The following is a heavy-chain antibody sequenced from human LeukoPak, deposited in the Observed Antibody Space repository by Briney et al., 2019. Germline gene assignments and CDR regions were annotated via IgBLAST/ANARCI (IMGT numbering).Heavy chain of an antibody. D-gene: IGHD2-2*01. CDR2: IKQDGSEK. CDR1: GFTFSSYW. V-gene: IGHV3-7*01. J-gene: IGHJ4*02. CDR3: ARDSPPYCSSTSCYAY. Sequence: PGGSLRLSCAASGFTFSSYWMSWVRQAPGKGLEWVANIKQDGSEKYYVDSVKGRFTISRDNAKNSLYLQMNSLRAEDTAVYYCARDSPPYCSSTSCYAYWGQGTLVTVSS.